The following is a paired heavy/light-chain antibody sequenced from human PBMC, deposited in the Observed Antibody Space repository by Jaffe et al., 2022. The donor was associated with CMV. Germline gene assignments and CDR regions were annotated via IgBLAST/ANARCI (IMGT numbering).Heavy chain of an antibody. V-gene: IGHV3-64D*06. CDR1: GFTFSSYA. D-gene: IGHD2-15*01. J-gene: IGHJ5*02. Sequence: EVQLVESGGGLVQPGGSLRLSCSASGFTFSSYAMHWVRQAPGKGLEYVSTISTNGRNTYNADSVKGRITISRDNSKNMLYLQMSSLRAEDTAVYYCVKGGQVGSCSGGSCYWFDPWGQGTLVTVSS. CDR2: ISTNGRNT. CDR3: VKGGQVGSCSGGSCYWFDP.
Light chain of an antibody. CDR1: QDTNNW. CDR2: GAS. Sequence: DIQMTQSPSSVSASVGDKVTITCRASQDTNNWVAWYQQKPGKAPKLLISGASSLQSGFPSRFSGSGSGTDFTLTISSLQPEDVATYYCQQANRFPITFGGGSKVEIK. CDR3: QQANRFPIT. V-gene: IGKV1-12*01. J-gene: IGKJ4*01.